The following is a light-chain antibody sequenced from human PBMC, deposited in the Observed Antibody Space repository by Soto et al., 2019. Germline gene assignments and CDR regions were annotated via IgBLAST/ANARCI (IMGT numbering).Light chain of an antibody. Sequence: DIQMTQSPSTLSASVGDRVTMTCRASQSISSWLAWYQQKPGKAPKLLIYDASSLESGVPSRFSGSGSGTEFTLTISSLQPDDFATYYCQQYNSYSWTFGQGTKV. CDR2: DAS. CDR3: QQYNSYSWT. V-gene: IGKV1-5*01. J-gene: IGKJ1*01. CDR1: QSISSW.